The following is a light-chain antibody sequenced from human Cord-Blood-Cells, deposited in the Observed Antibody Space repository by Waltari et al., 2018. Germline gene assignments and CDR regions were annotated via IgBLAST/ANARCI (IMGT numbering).Light chain of an antibody. CDR3: GTWDSSLSAGV. CDR2: DNN. V-gene: IGLV1-51*01. J-gene: IGLJ3*02. Sequence: QSVLTPPPSVSAAPGQKVPLSCSGSSSNIGNNYVSWYQQLPGPAPKLLIYDNNKRPSGIPDRFSGSKSGTSATLGITGLQTGDEADYYCGTWDSSLSAGVFGGGTKLTVL. CDR1: SSNIGNNY.